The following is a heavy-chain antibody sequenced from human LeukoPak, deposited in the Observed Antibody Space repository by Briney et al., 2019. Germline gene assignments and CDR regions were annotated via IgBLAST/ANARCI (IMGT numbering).Heavy chain of an antibody. J-gene: IGHJ3*02. CDR2: ISWNSGSI. Sequence: GRSLRLSCATSGFIFDDYAMHWVRQAPGKGLEGVSDISWNSGSIGYADSVKGRFTISRDNAKNSLYLQMNSLRAEDMALYYCAKACGGTCSDAFDIWGQGTMVTVSS. CDR3: AKACGGTCSDAFDI. V-gene: IGHV3-9*03. D-gene: IGHD2-15*01. CDR1: GFIFDDYA.